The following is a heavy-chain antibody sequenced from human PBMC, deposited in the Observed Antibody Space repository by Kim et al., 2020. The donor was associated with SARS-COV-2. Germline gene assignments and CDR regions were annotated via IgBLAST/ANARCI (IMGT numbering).Heavy chain of an antibody. D-gene: IGHD5-12*01. Sequence: ASVKVSCKASGYTFTGYYMHWVRQAPGQGLEWMGRINPNSGGTNYAQKFQGRVTMTRDTSISTAYMELSRLRSDDTAVYYCAVMTYSGYDGMDVWGQGTTVTVSS. CDR2: INPNSGGT. V-gene: IGHV1-2*06. CDR3: AVMTYSGYDGMDV. CDR1: GYTFTGYY. J-gene: IGHJ6*02.